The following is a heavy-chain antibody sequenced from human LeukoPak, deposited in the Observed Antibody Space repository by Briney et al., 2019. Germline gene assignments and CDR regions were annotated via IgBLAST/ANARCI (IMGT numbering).Heavy chain of an antibody. CDR1: GYAFTGYY. CDR2: INPNSGGT. CDR3: ARIPLWFGELGIDY. Sequence: ASVKVSCKASGYAFTGYYMHWVRPAPGQGLEWMGWINPNSGGTNYAQKFQGRVTMTRDTSISTAYMELSRLRSDDTAVYYCARIPLWFGELGIDYWGQGTLVTVSS. V-gene: IGHV1-2*02. D-gene: IGHD3-10*01. J-gene: IGHJ4*02.